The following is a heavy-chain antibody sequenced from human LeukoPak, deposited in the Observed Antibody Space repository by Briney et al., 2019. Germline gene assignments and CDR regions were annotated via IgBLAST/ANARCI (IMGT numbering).Heavy chain of an antibody. CDR1: GGSIRSNY. J-gene: IGHJ5*02. CDR2: IYYSGGT. CDR3: ASVSSGFQGWFDP. D-gene: IGHD3-22*01. V-gene: IGHV4-59*01. Sequence: PSETLSLTCTVSGGSIRSNYWSWIRQPPGKGLEWIGYIYYSGGTNYNPSLKSRVTVSVDMSKNEFSLKLRSVTAAYTAVYYCASVSSGFQGWFDPWGQGILVTVSS.